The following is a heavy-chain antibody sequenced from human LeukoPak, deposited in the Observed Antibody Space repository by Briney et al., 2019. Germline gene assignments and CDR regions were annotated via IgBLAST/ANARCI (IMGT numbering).Heavy chain of an antibody. CDR2: IHNSGTT. J-gene: IGHJ4*02. CDR3: ARRYYYNLGSFPFDF. V-gene: IGHV4-34*01. D-gene: IGHD3-10*01. Sequence: SETLSLTCAVSGGPFSGYFWSWIRQSSGKGLEWIGEIHNSGTTNYNTSLNSRVTISEDTSKNQFYLNLSSVTAADTAVYYCARRYYYNLGSFPFDFWGQGTLVTVSS. CDR1: GGPFSGYF.